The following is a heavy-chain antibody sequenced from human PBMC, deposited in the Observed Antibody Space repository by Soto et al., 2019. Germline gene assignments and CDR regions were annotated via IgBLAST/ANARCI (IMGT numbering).Heavy chain of an antibody. CDR3: ARDFDY. J-gene: IGHJ4*02. CDR2: KYYSGTT. CDR1: GASVSRGSYS. V-gene: IGHV4-61*01. Sequence: SESLSLTCTVSGASVSRGSYSWTWIRQSTGKRLEWIAYKYYSGTTSFNPSLERRVTVSIDASKNQFSLKVNSVTAADTAVYYCARDFDYWGQGILVTVSS.